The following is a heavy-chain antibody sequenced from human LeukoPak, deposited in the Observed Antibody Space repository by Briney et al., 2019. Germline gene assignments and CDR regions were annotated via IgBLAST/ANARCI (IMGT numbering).Heavy chain of an antibody. CDR3: ARGSPFEPAALPFDY. Sequence: PGGSLRLSCAASGFTFSSYWMSWVRQAPGKVLEWVANIKQDGSEKYYVDSVKGRFTISRDNAKNSLYLQMNSLRAEDTAVYYCARGSPFEPAALPFDYWGQGTLVTVSS. J-gene: IGHJ4*02. CDR1: GFTFSSYW. V-gene: IGHV3-7*01. CDR2: IKQDGSEK. D-gene: IGHD2-2*01.